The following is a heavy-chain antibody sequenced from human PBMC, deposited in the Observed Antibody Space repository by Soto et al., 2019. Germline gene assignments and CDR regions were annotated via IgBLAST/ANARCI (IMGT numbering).Heavy chain of an antibody. CDR1: GGSISSYY. CDR2: IYYSGST. J-gene: IGHJ4*02. CDR3: ARTVGSGSPDFDY. V-gene: IGHV4-59*12. D-gene: IGHD3-10*01. Sequence: SETLSLTCTVSGGSISSYYWSWIRQPPGKGLEWIGYIYYSGSTNYNPSLKSRLTISVDTSKNQFSLRLTSVTAADTAVYYCARTVGSGSPDFDYWGQGTLVTVSS.